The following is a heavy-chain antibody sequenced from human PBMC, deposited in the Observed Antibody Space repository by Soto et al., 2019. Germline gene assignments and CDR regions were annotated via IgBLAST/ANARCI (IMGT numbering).Heavy chain of an antibody. Sequence: CTVSGGSITSYYWSWIRQPPGKGLEWIAYIYYRGSNTYNPSLESRVTMSVDTSKNQFSLNLSSVTAADTAVYYCARTTYTTSNYFDYWGHGTLVTVS. J-gene: IGHJ4*01. D-gene: IGHD2-2*02. CDR2: IYYRGSN. CDR1: GGSITSYY. CDR3: ARTTYTTSNYFDY. V-gene: IGHV4-59*01.